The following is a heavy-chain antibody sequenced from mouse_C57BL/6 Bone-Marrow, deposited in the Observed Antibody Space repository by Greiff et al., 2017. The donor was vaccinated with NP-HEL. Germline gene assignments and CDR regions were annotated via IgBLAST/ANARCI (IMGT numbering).Heavy chain of an antibody. Sequence: VQLQQSGAELVKPGASVKLSCTASGFNIKDYYMHWVKQRTKQGLEWIGRIDPEDGETKYASKFQGKATITADTSSNTAYLQLSSLTSEDTAVYYCASRVYGNYEGWFAYWGQGTLVTVSA. J-gene: IGHJ3*01. V-gene: IGHV14-2*01. CDR3: ASRVYGNYEGWFAY. D-gene: IGHD2-1*01. CDR2: IDPEDGET. CDR1: GFNIKDYY.